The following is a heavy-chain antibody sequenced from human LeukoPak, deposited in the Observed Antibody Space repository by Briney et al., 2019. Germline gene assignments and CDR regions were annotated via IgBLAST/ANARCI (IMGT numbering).Heavy chain of an antibody. Sequence: GGSLTLSCAASGFTFTNYNMNWVRQAPGKGLEWISSIHSSSGSIYYADSLKGRFTISRDNAKSSLYLQMNSLRAEDTAVYYCARDLAWDAFDIWGQGTMVTVSS. CDR1: GFTFTNYN. V-gene: IGHV3-21*01. J-gene: IGHJ3*02. CDR2: IHSSSGSI. CDR3: ARDLAWDAFDI.